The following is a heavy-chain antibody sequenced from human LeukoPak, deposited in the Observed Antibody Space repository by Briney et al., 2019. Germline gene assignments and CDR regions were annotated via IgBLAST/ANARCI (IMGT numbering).Heavy chain of an antibody. CDR2: ISSSGSTI. J-gene: IGHJ4*02. D-gene: IGHD1-26*01. CDR1: GFTFDDYA. V-gene: IGHV3-48*03. CDR3: AREAGSGSYESGMVYYFDY. Sequence: GGSLRLSCAASGFTFDDYAMNWVRQAPGKGLEWVSYISSSGSTIYYADSVKGRFTISRDNAKNSLYLQMNSLRAEDTAVYYCAREAGSGSYESGMVYYFDYWGQGTLVTVSS.